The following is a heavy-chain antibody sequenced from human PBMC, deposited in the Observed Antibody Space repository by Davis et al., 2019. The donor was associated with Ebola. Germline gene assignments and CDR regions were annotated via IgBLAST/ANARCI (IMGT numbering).Heavy chain of an antibody. Sequence: GESLKISRAASGFIFSSYAMSWVRQAPGKGLEWVSSISVRSITYHADSVKGRFTISRDNSKNTLYLQTNSLRAEDTAVYYCAKVHPPTTVTTGWFDPWGQGTLVTVSS. CDR3: AKVHPPTTVTTGWFDP. J-gene: IGHJ5*02. D-gene: IGHD4-17*01. CDR1: GFIFSSYA. CDR2: ISVRSIT. V-gene: IGHV3-23*01.